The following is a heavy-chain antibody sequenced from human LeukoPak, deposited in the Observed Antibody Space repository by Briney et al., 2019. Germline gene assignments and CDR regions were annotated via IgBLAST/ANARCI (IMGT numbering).Heavy chain of an antibody. J-gene: IGHJ4*02. CDR2: IKQDGSEK. Sequence: GGSLRLSCAASGFTFSSYSMNWVRQAPGKGLEWVASIKQDGSEKYYVDSVKGRFTISRDNAKNSVYLQMTSLRAEDTAVYYCATPGSGIWCFDYWGQGTLLTVSS. CDR3: ATPGSGIWCFDY. D-gene: IGHD6-13*01. V-gene: IGHV3-7*01. CDR1: GFTFSSYS.